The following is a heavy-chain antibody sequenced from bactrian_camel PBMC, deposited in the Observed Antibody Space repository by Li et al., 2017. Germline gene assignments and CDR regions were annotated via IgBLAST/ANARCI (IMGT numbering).Heavy chain of an antibody. D-gene: IGHD6*01. CDR1: GFTFSNFA. Sequence: DVQLVESGGGLVQPGGSLRLSCAVSGFTFSNFAMMWVRQAPGKGLEWVSRINSGGGTTFYADSVKGRFTISKDNAKNTVYLQMNSLKSEDTAMYYCTREDPGAGRADWGQGTQVTVS. CDR2: INSGGGTT. CDR3: TREDPGAGRAD. J-gene: IGHJ4*01. V-gene: IGHV3S40*01.